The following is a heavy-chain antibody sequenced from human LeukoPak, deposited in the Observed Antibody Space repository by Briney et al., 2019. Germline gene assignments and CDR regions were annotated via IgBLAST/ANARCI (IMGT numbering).Heavy chain of an antibody. Sequence: GGSLRLSCAASGFTFSSYPMSWVRQAPGKGLEWVSALSDSGAATYYADSVKGRFTISRDNSKNTLYLQMNSLRAEDTAVYYCARGIDGYYRTETVDYWGQGTLVTVSS. CDR2: LSDSGAAT. D-gene: IGHD3-22*01. CDR1: GFTFSSYP. CDR3: ARGIDGYYRTETVDY. J-gene: IGHJ4*02. V-gene: IGHV3-23*01.